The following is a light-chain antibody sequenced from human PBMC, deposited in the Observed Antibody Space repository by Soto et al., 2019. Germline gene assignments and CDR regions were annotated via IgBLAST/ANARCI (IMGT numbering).Light chain of an antibody. CDR1: SSDVGAYNY. J-gene: IGLJ2*01. CDR3: SSYAGRNIVV. CDR2: EVS. V-gene: IGLV2-8*01. Sequence: QSALTQPPSASGSPGQSVTISCTGTSSDVGAYNYVSWYQQHPGKAPKLMIYEVSKRPSGAPDRFSGSKSGNTASLTVSGLQAEDEADYYCSSYAGRNIVVFGGGTKVTVL.